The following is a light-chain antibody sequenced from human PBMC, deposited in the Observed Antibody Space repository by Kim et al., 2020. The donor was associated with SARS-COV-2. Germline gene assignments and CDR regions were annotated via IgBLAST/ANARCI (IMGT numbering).Light chain of an antibody. Sequence: GQSITISATGTSSDVGGYNYVSWYQHHPGKAPKLMIYDVSKRPSGVSNRFSGSKSGNTASLTISGLQAEDEADYYCSSYTSSSLVVFGGGTQLTVL. J-gene: IGLJ2*01. CDR2: DVS. V-gene: IGLV2-14*03. CDR3: SSYTSSSLVV. CDR1: SSDVGGYNY.